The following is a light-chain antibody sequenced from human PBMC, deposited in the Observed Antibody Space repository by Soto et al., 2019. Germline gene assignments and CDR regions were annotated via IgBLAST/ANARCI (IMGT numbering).Light chain of an antibody. CDR2: GAS. CDR3: QQYGSSTLT. CDR1: QSVSSSQ. J-gene: IGKJ4*01. V-gene: IGKV3-20*01. Sequence: EIVLTQSPGTLSLSPGDRATLSCRASQSVSSSQLAWYQQKPGQAPRLVISGASSRATGIPDRLTGSGSGTDFTLTISRLEPEDFAVYYCQQYGSSTLTFGGGTKVDI.